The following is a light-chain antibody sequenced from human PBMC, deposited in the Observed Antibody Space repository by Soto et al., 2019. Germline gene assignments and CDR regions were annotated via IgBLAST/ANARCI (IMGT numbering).Light chain of an antibody. CDR2: AAS. CDR1: QSISSY. V-gene: IGKV1-39*01. Sequence: DIQMTQSPSSLSASVGDRVTITCRASQSISSYLNWYQQKPGKAPKLLIYAASSLKSGVPSRFSGSGSATDFTLTISSLQPEDFATYYCQQSYSTPKYTFGQGTKLEIK. CDR3: QQSYSTPKYT. J-gene: IGKJ2*01.